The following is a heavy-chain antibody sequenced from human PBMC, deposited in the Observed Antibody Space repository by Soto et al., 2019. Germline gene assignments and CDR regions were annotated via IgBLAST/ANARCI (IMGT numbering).Heavy chain of an antibody. V-gene: IGHV4-31*03. CDR1: GGSISSGGYY. CDR3: AREVGRGFGDYYYYGMDV. D-gene: IGHD3-10*01. CDR2: IYYSGST. Sequence: QVQLQESGPGLVKPSQTLSLTCTVSGGSISSGGYYWSWIRQHPGKGLEWIGYIYYSGSTYYNPGLNIRVTISVDTSKNQFSLKLSSVTAADTSVYYCAREVGRGFGDYYYYGMDVWGQGTTVTVSS. J-gene: IGHJ6*02.